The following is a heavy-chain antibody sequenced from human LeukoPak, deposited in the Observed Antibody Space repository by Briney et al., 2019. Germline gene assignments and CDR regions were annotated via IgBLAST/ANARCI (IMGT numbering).Heavy chain of an antibody. CDR1: GYTFTDYF. CDR2: INPNSGGT. J-gene: IGHJ4*02. CDR3: ARDPGYSSPRGDY. V-gene: IGHV1-2*02. D-gene: IGHD5-18*01. Sequence: ASVKVSCKASGYTFTDYFMHWVRQAPGQGLEWRGWINPNSGGTHYAQKFQGRVTMTRDTSISTAYMELSRIRSDDTAVYYCARDPGYSSPRGDYWGQGTLVTVSS.